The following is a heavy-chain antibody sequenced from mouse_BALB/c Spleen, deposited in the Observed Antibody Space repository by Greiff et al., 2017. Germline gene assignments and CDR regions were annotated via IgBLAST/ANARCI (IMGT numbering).Heavy chain of an antibody. Sequence: QVQLQQSGAELAKPGASVKMSCKASGYTFTSYWMHWVKQRPGQGLEWIGYINPSTGYTEYNQKFKDKATLTADKSSSTAYMQLSSLTSEDSAVYYCARCLLRPYYFDYWGQGTTLTVSS. CDR1: GYTFTSYW. CDR2: INPSTGYT. CDR3: ARCLLRPYYFDY. J-gene: IGHJ2*01. V-gene: IGHV1-7*01. D-gene: IGHD1-2*01.